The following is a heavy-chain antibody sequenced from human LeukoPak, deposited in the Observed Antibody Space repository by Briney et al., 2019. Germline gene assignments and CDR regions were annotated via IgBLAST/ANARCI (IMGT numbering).Heavy chain of an antibody. V-gene: IGHV3-53*01. CDR3: AQSQYYFGSGSHDY. CDR2: IYSGGST. CDR1: GFTVNSNY. J-gene: IGHJ4*02. Sequence: PGGSLRLSCAASGFTVNSNYMSWARQAQGTGLEWVSIIYSGGSTYYADSVKGRFTISRDNSKNTLYLHMNSLRAEATAVYYCAQSQYYFGSGSHDYWGQGTLVTVSS. D-gene: IGHD3-10*01.